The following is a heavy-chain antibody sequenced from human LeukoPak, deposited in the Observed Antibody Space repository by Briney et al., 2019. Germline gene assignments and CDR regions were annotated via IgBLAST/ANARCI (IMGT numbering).Heavy chain of an antibody. J-gene: IGHJ4*02. V-gene: IGHV4-61*01. Sequence: SETLSLTCTVSGGSVSSGSYYWSWIRQSPGKGLEWIEYIYYSGSTNYNPSLKSRVTISVDTSKNQFSLKVTSVTAADTAVYYCARIVRYYDSSPYYFDYWGQGTLVTVSS. CDR3: ARIVRYYDSSPYYFDY. CDR1: GGSVSSGSYY. CDR2: IYYSGST. D-gene: IGHD3-22*01.